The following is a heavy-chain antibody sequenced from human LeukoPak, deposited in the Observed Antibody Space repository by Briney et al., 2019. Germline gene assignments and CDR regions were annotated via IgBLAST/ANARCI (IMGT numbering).Heavy chain of an antibody. CDR1: GGSLSTFF. D-gene: IGHD1-1*01. J-gene: IGHJ4*02. V-gene: IGHV4-59*01. CDR3: ARDLELERNRWNYFES. CDR2: MHYSGDT. Sequence: PSETLSLTCTVSGGSLSTFFWSWIRQPPGKGLEWIGSMHYSGDTKYNPSLKSRVSLSIETSKQQFSLRLSSVTAADTAVYYCARDLELERNRWNYFESWGQGTLVTVSS.